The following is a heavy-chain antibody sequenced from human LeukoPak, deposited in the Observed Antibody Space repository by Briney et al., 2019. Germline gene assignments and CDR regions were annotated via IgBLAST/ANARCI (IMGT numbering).Heavy chain of an antibody. CDR1: GFTFSSYW. D-gene: IGHD3-22*01. V-gene: IGHV3-7*01. Sequence: GSLSLSCAASGFTFSSYWMSWVRQAPGKGLEWVANIRQDGSEEFYVDSVKGRFTISRDNAKNSLYLQMNSLRAEDTAVYYCARDGDDSSGYYGDYWGQGTLVTVSS. CDR2: IRQDGSEE. J-gene: IGHJ4*02. CDR3: ARDGDDSSGYYGDY.